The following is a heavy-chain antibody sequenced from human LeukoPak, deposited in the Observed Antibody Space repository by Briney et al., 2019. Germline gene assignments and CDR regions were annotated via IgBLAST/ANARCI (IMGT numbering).Heavy chain of an antibody. J-gene: IGHJ4*02. D-gene: IGHD5-18*01. V-gene: IGHV3-23*01. Sequence: GGSLRLSCAASGFTFSSYTMNWVRQAPGKGLEWVSAISGSGGSTYYADSVKGRFTISRDNSKNTLYLQMNSLRAEDTAVYYCANLGPQRDTAMVWGQGTLVTVSS. CDR2: ISGSGGST. CDR1: GFTFSSYT. CDR3: ANLGPQRDTAMV.